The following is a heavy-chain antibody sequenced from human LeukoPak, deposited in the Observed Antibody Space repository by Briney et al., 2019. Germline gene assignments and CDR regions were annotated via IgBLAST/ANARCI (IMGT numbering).Heavy chain of an antibody. D-gene: IGHD5-24*01. CDR3: ARGGDDYNYYFDS. J-gene: IGHJ4*02. CDR1: GFTVSRNY. Sequence: GGSLRLSCAASGFTVSRNYMSWVRHAPGKGLEWVSTIYSAGGTYYADSVKGRFTISRDTSKNTLFLQMNSLKAEDTAIYYCARGGDDYNYYFDSWGQGTLVTVSS. CDR2: IYSAGGT. V-gene: IGHV3-53*05.